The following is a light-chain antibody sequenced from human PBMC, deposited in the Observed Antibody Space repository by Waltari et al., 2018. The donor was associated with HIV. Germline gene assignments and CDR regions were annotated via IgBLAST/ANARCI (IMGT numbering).Light chain of an antibody. V-gene: IGLV3-10*01. CDR1: ALPKKY. Sequence: VSVSPGQTARITCSGDALPKKYAYWYQQKSGQAPVLVIYEDSKRPPGIPERFSGSSSGTMATLTISGAQVEDEADYYCYSTDSSGNHRVFGGGTKLTVL. CDR2: EDS. J-gene: IGLJ3*02. CDR3: YSTDSSGNHRV.